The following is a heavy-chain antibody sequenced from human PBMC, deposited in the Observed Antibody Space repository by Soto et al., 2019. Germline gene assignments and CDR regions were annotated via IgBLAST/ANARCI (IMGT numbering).Heavy chain of an antibody. CDR3: ARAPYRGANSRDAFDI. V-gene: IGHV4-30-4*01. Sequence: QVQLQESGPGLVKPSQTLSLTCTVSGGSISTEYYWSWIRQPPGKGLEWIGYIYYSGSTHYNPSLKNRVTISVDTSKNQFSLKVYSVTAADTAVYYCARAPYRGANSRDAFDIWGQGTMVTVSS. D-gene: IGHD7-27*01. CDR2: IYYSGST. CDR1: GGSISTEYY. J-gene: IGHJ3*02.